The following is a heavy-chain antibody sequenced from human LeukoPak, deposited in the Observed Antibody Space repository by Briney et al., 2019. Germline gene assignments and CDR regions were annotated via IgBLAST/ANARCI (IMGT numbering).Heavy chain of an antibody. J-gene: IGHJ4*02. V-gene: IGHV3-53*01. CDR3: AKDRGFGEYFPFFY. CDR1: GFTVSNNY. D-gene: IGHD3-10*01. CDR2: ICSGGST. Sequence: GGSLRLSCVASGFTVSNNYMNWVRQAPGKGLEWVSVICSGGSTYYADSVKGRFTISRDNSKNTLYLQMNSLRAEGTAVYYCAKDRGFGEYFPFFYWGQGTLVTVSS.